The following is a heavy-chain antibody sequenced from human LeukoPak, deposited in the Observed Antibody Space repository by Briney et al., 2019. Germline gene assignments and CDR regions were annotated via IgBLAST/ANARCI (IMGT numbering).Heavy chain of an antibody. Sequence: SETLSLTCAVYGGSFSGYYWSSIRQPPGKGLEWIGEINHSGSTNYNPSFKSRVTISVDTSKNQFSLKLSSVTAADTAVYYCARGPGKHYVWGSYRYLIPIYFDYWGQGTLVTVSS. J-gene: IGHJ4*02. D-gene: IGHD3-16*02. V-gene: IGHV4-34*01. CDR3: ARGPGKHYVWGSYRYLIPIYFDY. CDR1: GGSFSGYY. CDR2: INHSGST.